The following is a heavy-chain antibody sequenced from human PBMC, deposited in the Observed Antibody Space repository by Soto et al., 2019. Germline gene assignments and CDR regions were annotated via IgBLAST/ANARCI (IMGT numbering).Heavy chain of an antibody. Sequence: VKVSCKASVYTFTSYYMHWVRQAPGQGLEWRGIINPSGGSTRYAQKFQGRVTMTRDTSTSTVYMELSGLRSEDTAVYYCAREGPAAAAGTVWWFDPWGQGTLVTAPQ. D-gene: IGHD6-13*01. V-gene: IGHV1-46*01. CDR3: AREGPAAAAGTVWWFDP. J-gene: IGHJ5*02. CDR1: VYTFTSYY. CDR2: INPSGGST.